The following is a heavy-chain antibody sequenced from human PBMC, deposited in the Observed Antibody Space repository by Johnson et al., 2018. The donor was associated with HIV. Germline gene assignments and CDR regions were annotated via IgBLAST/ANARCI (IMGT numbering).Heavy chain of an antibody. CDR3: AKELADSSGYYADAFEI. V-gene: IGHV3-64*01. Sequence: VQLVESGGGLVQPGGSLRLSCAASGFTFSSYAMHWVRQAPGKGLEYVSAISSNGGSTYYANSVKGRFTISRDNSKNTLYLQMNSLRAEDTAVYYCAKELADSSGYYADAFEIWGQGTMVTVSS. CDR2: ISSNGGST. D-gene: IGHD3-22*01. J-gene: IGHJ3*02. CDR1: GFTFSSYA.